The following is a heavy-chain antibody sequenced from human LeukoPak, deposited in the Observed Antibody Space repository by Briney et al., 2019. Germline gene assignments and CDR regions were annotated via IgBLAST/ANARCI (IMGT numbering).Heavy chain of an antibody. Sequence: SETLSLTCAVYGGSFSGYYWSWIRQPPGKGLEWIGEINHSGSTNYNPSLKSRVTISVDTSKNQFSLKLSSVTAADTAVYYCARAGRYCSSTSCQNRGYIYNWFDPWGQGTLVTVSS. CDR1: GGSFSGYY. CDR3: ARAGRYCSSTSCQNRGYIYNWFDP. CDR2: INHSGST. J-gene: IGHJ5*02. D-gene: IGHD2-2*01. V-gene: IGHV4-34*01.